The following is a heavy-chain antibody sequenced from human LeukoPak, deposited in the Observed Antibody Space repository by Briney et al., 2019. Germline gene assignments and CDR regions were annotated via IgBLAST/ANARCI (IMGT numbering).Heavy chain of an antibody. CDR2: INHSGST. Sequence: MTSETLSLTCAVYGGSFSGYYWSWIRQPLGKGLEWIGEINHSGSTNYNPSLKSRVTISVGTSKNQFSLKLSSVTAADTAVYYCRIKGASFDYWGQGTLVTVSS. CDR3: RIKGASFDY. CDR1: GGSFSGYY. J-gene: IGHJ4*02. V-gene: IGHV4-34*01. D-gene: IGHD4/OR15-4a*01.